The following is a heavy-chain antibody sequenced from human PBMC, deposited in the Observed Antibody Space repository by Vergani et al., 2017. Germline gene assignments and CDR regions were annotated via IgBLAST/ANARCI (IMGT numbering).Heavy chain of an antibody. CDR1: GFTFSSNG. V-gene: IGHV3-30*03. CDR3: ARDFLTRVTTLDYYYMGV. J-gene: IGHJ6*03. CDR2: ISYDGSNK. D-gene: IGHD1-1*01. Sequence: QVQLMESGGGVVQPGRSLRLSCAASGFTFSSNGMHWVRQAPGKGLEWVAVISYDGSNKYYADSVKGRFTISRDNSKNTLYLQMNSLRAEDTAVYYCARDFLTRVTTLDYYYMGVWGKGTTVTVSS.